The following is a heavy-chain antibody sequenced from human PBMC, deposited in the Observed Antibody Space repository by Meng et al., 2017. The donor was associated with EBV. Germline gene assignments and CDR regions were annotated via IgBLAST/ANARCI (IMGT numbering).Heavy chain of an antibody. CDR2: FYSVATT. CDR1: GGSISTPNYY. Sequence: LQLPEPGPGLVKPSETLSLICTVSGGSISTPNYYCGWIRQPPGKGLEWIGTFYSVATTFYNPSLKSRLTISVDTSKNQFSLRLSSVTAADTAIYYCVRGYDYGDYVDYWGQGTLVTVSS. CDR3: VRGYDYGDYVDY. D-gene: IGHD4-17*01. V-gene: IGHV4-39*07. J-gene: IGHJ4*02.